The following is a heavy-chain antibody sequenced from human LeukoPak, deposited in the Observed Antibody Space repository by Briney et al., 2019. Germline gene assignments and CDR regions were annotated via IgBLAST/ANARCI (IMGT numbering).Heavy chain of an antibody. D-gene: IGHD1-7*01. CDR1: GGSISSGGYY. V-gene: IGHV4-31*03. J-gene: IGHJ4*02. Sequence: SETLSLTCTVSGGSISSGGYYWSWIRQHPGKGLEWIGYIYYGGSTYYNPSLKSRVTISVDTSKNQFSLKLSSVTAADTAVYYCARVNYDYYFDYWGQGTLVTVSS. CDR3: ARVNYDYYFDY. CDR2: IYYGGST.